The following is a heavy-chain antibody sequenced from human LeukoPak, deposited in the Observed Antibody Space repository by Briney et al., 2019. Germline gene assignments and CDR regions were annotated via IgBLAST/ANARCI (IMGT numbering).Heavy chain of an antibody. D-gene: IGHD4-17*01. CDR1: GFAFSSYW. V-gene: IGHV3-7*01. CDR3: AREGSYGDWGQGFDY. Sequence: GGSLRLSCAASGFAFSSYWMSGVRQAPGKGLEGVANIKQDGSEKYYVDSVKGRFTISRDNAKNSLYLQMNSLRAEDTAVYYCAREGSYGDWGQGFDYWGQGTLVTVSS. CDR2: IKQDGSEK. J-gene: IGHJ4*02.